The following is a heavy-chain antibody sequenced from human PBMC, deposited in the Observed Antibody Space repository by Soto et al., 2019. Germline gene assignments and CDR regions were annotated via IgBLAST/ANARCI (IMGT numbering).Heavy chain of an antibody. Sequence: QVHLVQSGAELKKPGASVRVSCKASGYSFTRNGISWVRQATGQGLEWMGWISAKNGDTNYAQKFQGRVIMTTDTSTSTAYMELRSLRSDDTAVYYCGRDRDSDTWPSRDVWGQGTTVTVSS. CDR3: GRDRDSDTWPSRDV. V-gene: IGHV1-18*01. J-gene: IGHJ6*02. D-gene: IGHD1-26*01. CDR1: GYSFTRNG. CDR2: ISAKNGDT.